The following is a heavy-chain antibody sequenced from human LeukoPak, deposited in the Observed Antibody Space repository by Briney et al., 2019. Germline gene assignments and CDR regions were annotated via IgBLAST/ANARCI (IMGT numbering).Heavy chain of an antibody. CDR3: ARLEGHQDAFDI. Sequence: SETLSLTCSVSGGSISSSAYYWGWIRQPPGQGLEWIGSIYYSGNTYYNPSLKSRVTISVDTSKNQFSLKLSSVTAADTAVYYCARLEGHQDAFDIWGQGTMVTVSS. V-gene: IGHV4-39*07. CDR1: GGSISSSAYY. D-gene: IGHD1-1*01. CDR2: IYYSGNT. J-gene: IGHJ3*02.